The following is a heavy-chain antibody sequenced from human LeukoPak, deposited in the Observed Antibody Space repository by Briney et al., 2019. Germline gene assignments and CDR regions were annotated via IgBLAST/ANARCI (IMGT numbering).Heavy chain of an antibody. J-gene: IGHJ6*02. CDR1: EDSVSSNTAA. CDR3: ARDPGYYYAMDV. V-gene: IGHV6-1*01. D-gene: IGHD2-15*01. Sequence: PSQTLSLTCAISEDSVSSNTAAWNWVRQSPSRGLEWLGRTYYRSKWYYDYATSVSSRIAINPDTSQNLFSLQLNSVTPEDTAVYYCARDPGYYYAMDVWGQGTTVTVSS. CDR2: TYYRSKWYY.